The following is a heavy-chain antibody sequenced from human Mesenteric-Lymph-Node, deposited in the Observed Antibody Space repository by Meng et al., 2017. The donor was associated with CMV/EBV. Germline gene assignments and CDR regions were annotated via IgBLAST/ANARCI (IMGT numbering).Heavy chain of an antibody. CDR1: GFTFSSYA. CDR2: IYSGGSST. CDR3: AREGTLSFSLDS. V-gene: IGHV3-23*03. J-gene: IGHJ4*02. Sequence: GGSLRLSCAASGFTFSSYAMSWVRQAPGKGLEWVSVIYSGGSSTYYADSVKGRFTISRDNSKNTVYLQINSLRADDTAVYYCAREGTLSFSLDSWGQGTLVTVSS. D-gene: IGHD3-10*01.